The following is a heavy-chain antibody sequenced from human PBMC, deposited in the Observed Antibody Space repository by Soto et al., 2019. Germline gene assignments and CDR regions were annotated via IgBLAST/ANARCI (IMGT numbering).Heavy chain of an antibody. Sequence: GGSLRLSCAASGFTFSDYYMSWIRQAPGKGLEWISYISRSGNTISYADSVKGRFTISRDNAKNSLYLQMNSLRADDTAMYYCVRPYSYDSSGYYNYWGQGTLVTVSS. CDR2: ISRSGNTI. CDR3: VRPYSYDSSGYYNY. CDR1: GFTFSDYY. J-gene: IGHJ4*02. V-gene: IGHV3-11*01. D-gene: IGHD3-22*01.